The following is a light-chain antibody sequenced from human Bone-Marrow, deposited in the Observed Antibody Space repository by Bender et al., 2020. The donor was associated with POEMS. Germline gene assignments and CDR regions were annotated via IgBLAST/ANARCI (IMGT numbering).Light chain of an antibody. Sequence: QSALTQPRSVSGSPGQSVTISCTGTNSDVGNYNFVSWYQQHPDKAPKLLIYDVTKRPSGVSNRFSGSQSGNTASLTISGLQAEDEADYYCCSYAGSMTFLFGSGTNVTVL. CDR3: CSYAGSMTFL. V-gene: IGLV2-23*02. CDR2: DVT. CDR1: NSDVGNYNF. J-gene: IGLJ1*01.